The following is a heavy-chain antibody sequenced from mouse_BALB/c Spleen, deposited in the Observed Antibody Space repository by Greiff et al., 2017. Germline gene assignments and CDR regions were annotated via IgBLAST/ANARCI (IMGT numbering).Heavy chain of an antibody. D-gene: IGHD2-4*01. CDR1: GFTFSSYA. V-gene: IGHV5-9-3*01. J-gene: IGHJ1*01. CDR3: ARRGITDGHIDV. CDR2: ISSGGSYT. Sequence: EVQLVESGGGLVKPGGSLKLSCAASGFTFSSYAMSWVRQTPEKRLEWVATISSGGSYTYYPHSVKGRFTISRDNAKNTLYLQMSSLRSEDTAMYYCARRGITDGHIDVWGAGTTVTVSS.